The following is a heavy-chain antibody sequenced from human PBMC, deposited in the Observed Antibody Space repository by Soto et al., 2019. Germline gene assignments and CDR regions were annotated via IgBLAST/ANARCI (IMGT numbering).Heavy chain of an antibody. Sequence: EVQLLESGGGLVQPGGSLRLSCAASGITFSSYAMSWVRQAPGKGLEWVSVIDDSGGSTYYADSVKGRFTISRDNSKNTLYLQMNSLRAEDTAVYYCAKGGSNSGWTYFDYWGQGTLVTVSS. V-gene: IGHV3-23*01. J-gene: IGHJ4*02. CDR2: IDDSGGST. CDR3: AKGGSNSGWTYFDY. CDR1: GITFSSYA. D-gene: IGHD6-19*01.